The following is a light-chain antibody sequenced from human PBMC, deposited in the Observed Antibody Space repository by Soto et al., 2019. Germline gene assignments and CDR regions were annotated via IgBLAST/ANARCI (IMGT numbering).Light chain of an antibody. J-gene: IGKJ1*01. V-gene: IGKV1-39*01. CDR2: AAS. CDR1: QTIRTY. CDR3: QQSYSPPRT. Sequence: IQRPRSPSSLSASVGAGVIITCRASQTIRTYLNWYQQKPGKAPKLLIYAASTLQSGVPSRFTGNASGTDFTLTVSRLQPEDFAAYYSQQSYSPPRTFGQGTKVDNK.